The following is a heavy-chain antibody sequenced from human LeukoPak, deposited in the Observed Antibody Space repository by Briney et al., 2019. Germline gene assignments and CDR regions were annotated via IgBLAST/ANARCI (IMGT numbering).Heavy chain of an antibody. J-gene: IGHJ4*02. CDR3: ARDPTVVRGSVDY. D-gene: IGHD4-23*01. CDR1: GYTFTGYY. Sequence: ASVKVSCKASGYTFTGYYMHWVRQPPGQGLEWMGWINPNSGGTNYAQKFQGRVTMTRDTSISTAYMELSRLRSDDTAVYYCARDPTVVRGSVDYWGQGTLVTVSS. V-gene: IGHV1-2*02. CDR2: INPNSGGT.